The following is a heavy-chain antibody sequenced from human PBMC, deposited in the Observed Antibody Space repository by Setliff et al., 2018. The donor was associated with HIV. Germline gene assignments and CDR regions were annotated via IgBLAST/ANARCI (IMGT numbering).Heavy chain of an antibody. CDR2: INCNAGKP. CDR1: GYSLTSYS. CDR3: TRAHTPPPNYDFWSGQLDLRNIFYYMDV. Sequence: ASVKVSCKASGYSLTSYSINWVGQAPGQGLACMGCINCNAGKPTYAHGFTGRFVFSVDPPVSTASLRIFNLKAEDPAVYYCTRAHTPPPNYDFWSGQLDLRNIFYYMDVWG. J-gene: IGHJ6*03. V-gene: IGHV7-4-1*01. D-gene: IGHD3-3*01.